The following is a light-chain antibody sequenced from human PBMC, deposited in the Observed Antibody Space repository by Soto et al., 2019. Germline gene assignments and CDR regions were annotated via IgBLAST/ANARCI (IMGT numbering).Light chain of an antibody. CDR2: DVT. J-gene: IGLJ2*01. V-gene: IGLV2-14*03. CDR3: GSFSRTSAMV. CDR1: SSDIGGYNY. Sequence: QSALTQPASVSGSPGQSITISCTGTSSDIGGYNYVSWYQQHPGKAPKLMIYDVTHRPSGVSNRFSGSKSGNTASLTISGLQAEDEAYYYCGSFSRTSAMVFGGGTKVTVL.